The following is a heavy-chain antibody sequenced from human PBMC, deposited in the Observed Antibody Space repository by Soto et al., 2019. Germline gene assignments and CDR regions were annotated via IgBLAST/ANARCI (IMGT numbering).Heavy chain of an antibody. D-gene: IGHD1-26*01. Sequence: SETLSLTCTVSGGSISSYYWSWIRQPPGKGLEWIGYIYYSGSTNYNPSLKSRVTISVDTSKNQYSLKLSSVTAADTAVYYCARGVGATLFDDWGQGTLVTVSS. CDR3: ARGVGATLFDD. CDR1: GGSISSYY. V-gene: IGHV4-59*01. CDR2: IYYSGST. J-gene: IGHJ4*02.